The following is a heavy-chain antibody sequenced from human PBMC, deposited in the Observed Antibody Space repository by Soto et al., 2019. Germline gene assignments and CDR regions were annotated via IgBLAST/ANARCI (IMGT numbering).Heavy chain of an antibody. Sequence: ASVKVSCKASGYTFTSYSITWVRQAPGQGLEWMGWISAYNGNSNYAQKLQGRVTMTTDTSTSTAYMELRSLRSDDTAVYYCAWPPFNHYSGMDVRSQATTVTVS. CDR3: AWPPFNHYSGMDV. J-gene: IGHJ6*02. CDR1: GYTFTSYS. CDR2: ISAYNGNS. V-gene: IGHV1-18*01.